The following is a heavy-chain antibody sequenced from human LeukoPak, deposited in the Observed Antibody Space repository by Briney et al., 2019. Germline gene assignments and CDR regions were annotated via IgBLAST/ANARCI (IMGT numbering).Heavy chain of an antibody. CDR3: ARDLSLGYYGSGSYLPYAYGMDV. CDR2: INPNSGGT. V-gene: IGHV1-2*02. J-gene: IGHJ6*02. CDR1: GYTFTGYY. D-gene: IGHD3-10*01. Sequence: ASVKVPCKASGYTFTGYYMHWVRQAPGQGLEWMGWINPNSGGTNYAQKFQGRVTMTRDTSISTAYMELSRLRSDDTAVYYCARDLSLGYYGSGSYLPYAYGMDVWGQGTTVTVSS.